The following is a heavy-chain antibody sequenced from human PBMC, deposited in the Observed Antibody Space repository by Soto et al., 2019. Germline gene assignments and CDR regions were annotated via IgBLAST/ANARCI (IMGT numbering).Heavy chain of an antibody. CDR1: GFTFSGYW. J-gene: IGHJ4*02. D-gene: IGHD2-2*01. Sequence: HPGGSLRLSCAASGFTFSGYWMHWVRQAPGKGLVWVSRINGDGSYTGYADSVKGRFTISRDNAKNTLYLQMNILRAEDTAVYFCARSLSTSPDYWGQGTLVTVSS. CDR2: INGDGSYT. CDR3: ARSLSTSPDY. V-gene: IGHV3-74*01.